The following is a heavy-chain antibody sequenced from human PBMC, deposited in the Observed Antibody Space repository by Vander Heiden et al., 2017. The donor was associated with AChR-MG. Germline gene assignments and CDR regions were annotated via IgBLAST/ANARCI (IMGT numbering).Heavy chain of an antibody. Sequence: EVQLVESGGGLVQPGGSLRLSCAASGFTFSSYWTHWVRQAPGQGLVWVSRINSDGSSTSYADSVKGRFTISRDNAKNTLYLQMNILRVEDTAVYYCARDPYCSSTSCYPVWGQGALVTVSS. D-gene: IGHD2-2*01. CDR3: ARDPYCSSTSCYPV. J-gene: IGHJ4*02. CDR1: GFTFSSYW. V-gene: IGHV3-74*01. CDR2: INSDGSST.